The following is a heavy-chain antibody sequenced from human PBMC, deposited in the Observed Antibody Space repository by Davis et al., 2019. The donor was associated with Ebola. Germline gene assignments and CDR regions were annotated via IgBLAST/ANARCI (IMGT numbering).Heavy chain of an antibody. CDR3: TTPGGQDSGYDVFDI. CDR1: GYTVSDYG. D-gene: IGHD5-12*01. CDR2: INPNDGRT. J-gene: IGHJ3*02. Sequence: AASVKVSCKTSGYTVSDYGLNWVRQAPGQGLEWMGMINPNDGRTIYAQKFQGRVTVTRDTSTTTVYMDLSSLRSEDTALYYCTTPGGQDSGYDVFDIWGQGTMVTVSS. V-gene: IGHV1-46*03.